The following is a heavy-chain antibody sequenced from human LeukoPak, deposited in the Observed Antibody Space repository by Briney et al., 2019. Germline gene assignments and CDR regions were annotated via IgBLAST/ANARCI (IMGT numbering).Heavy chain of an antibody. CDR3: AKDLGGEGGSGFPGQ. Sequence: GGSLRLSCAACGFAFSSYSMSWVRQAPGEGLEWVSAISGSGADTYYTDSVKGRFTISRDNSKTTLFLQMNSLRAEDTAIYYCAKDLGGEGGSGFPGQWGQGTLVTVSS. CDR1: GFAFSSYS. V-gene: IGHV3-23*01. D-gene: IGHD3-10*01. CDR2: ISGSGADT. J-gene: IGHJ4*02.